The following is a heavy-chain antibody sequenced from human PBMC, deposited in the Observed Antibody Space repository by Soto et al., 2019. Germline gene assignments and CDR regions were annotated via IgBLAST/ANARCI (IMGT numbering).Heavy chain of an antibody. J-gene: IGHJ4*02. Sequence: EVQVVESGGGLVQSGGSLTLSCAASGFTVSNSYMSWVRQAPGKGLEWVSAIYSGGSTYYADAVKGRFTISRDNSRYTLYLQMNSLRAEDTAVYFCARCDGSATYCFLFAYWGQGTPVTVS. CDR2: IYSGGST. CDR1: GFTVSNSY. CDR3: ARCDGSATYCFLFAY. D-gene: IGHD3-10*01. V-gene: IGHV3-66*01.